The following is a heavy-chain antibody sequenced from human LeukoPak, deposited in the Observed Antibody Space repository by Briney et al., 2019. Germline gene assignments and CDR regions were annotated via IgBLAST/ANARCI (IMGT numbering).Heavy chain of an antibody. CDR1: GYTFTSYY. Sequence: ASVKVSCKASGYTFTSYYMHWVRQAPGQGLEWMGIINPSGGSTSYAQKFQGRVTMTRDTSTSTVYMELSSLRSEDTAVYYCARGGYYYDSSGYRQPDYWGQGTLVTVSS. CDR2: INPSGGST. J-gene: IGHJ4*02. D-gene: IGHD3-22*01. V-gene: IGHV1-46*01. CDR3: ARGGYYYDSSGYRQPDY.